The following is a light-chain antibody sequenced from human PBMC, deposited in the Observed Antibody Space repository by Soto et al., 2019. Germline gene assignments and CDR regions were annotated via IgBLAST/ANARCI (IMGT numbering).Light chain of an antibody. J-gene: IGLJ2*01. CDR1: SGHSSYA. CDR2: LNNDGSH. Sequence: QLVLTQSPSASAPLGASVKLTCTLSSGHSSYAIAWHQKQPGKGPRYLMDLNNDGSHTKGDGIPDRFSGSSSGAERYLIISSLQSEDEADYYCQTWGTGFQVFGGGTKLTVL. V-gene: IGLV4-69*01. CDR3: QTWGTGFQV.